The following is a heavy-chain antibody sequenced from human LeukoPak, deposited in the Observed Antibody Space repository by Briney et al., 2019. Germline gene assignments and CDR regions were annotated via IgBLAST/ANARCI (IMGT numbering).Heavy chain of an antibody. CDR1: GYTFTSYD. V-gene: IGHV1-18*01. J-gene: IGHJ4*02. Sequence: ASVKVSCKASGYTFTSYDINWVRQAPGHGLEWMGLISAYNGNTNYAQKFQGTVTMTTDTSTSTAYMELRSLRSDDTAVYYCARDDCTNGVCCIGYWGQGTLVTVSS. CDR2: ISAYNGNT. D-gene: IGHD2-8*01. CDR3: ARDDCTNGVCCIGY.